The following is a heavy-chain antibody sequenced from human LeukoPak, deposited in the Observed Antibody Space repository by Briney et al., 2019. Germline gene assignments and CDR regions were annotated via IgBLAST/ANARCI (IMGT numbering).Heavy chain of an antibody. D-gene: IGHD3-22*01. Sequence: SETLSLTCAVYGGSFSGYYWSWIRQPPGKGLEWIGEINHSGSTNYNPSLKSRVTISVDTSKNQFSLRLSSVTAADTAVYYCARGYDSSGYIYYYYYMDVWGKGTTVTVSS. CDR1: GGSFSGYY. CDR2: INHSGST. J-gene: IGHJ6*03. V-gene: IGHV4-34*01. CDR3: ARGYDSSGYIYYYYYMDV.